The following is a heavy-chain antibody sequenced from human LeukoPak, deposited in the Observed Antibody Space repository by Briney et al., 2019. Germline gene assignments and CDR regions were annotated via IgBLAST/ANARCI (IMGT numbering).Heavy chain of an antibody. Sequence: ASVKVSCKASRGTFSSYAISWVRQAPGQGLEWVGGIIPIFGTANYAQKFQGRVTITADKSTSTAYMELSSLRSEDTAVYYCARVGSYYYDSSGPRDAFDIWGQGTMVTVSS. V-gene: IGHV1-69*06. D-gene: IGHD3-22*01. CDR3: ARVGSYYYDSSGPRDAFDI. CDR1: RGTFSSYA. CDR2: IIPIFGTA. J-gene: IGHJ3*02.